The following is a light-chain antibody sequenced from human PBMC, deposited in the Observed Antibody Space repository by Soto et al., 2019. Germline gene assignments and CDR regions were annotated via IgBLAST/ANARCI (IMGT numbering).Light chain of an antibody. V-gene: IGKV3-20*01. Sequence: EIVMTQSPATLSVSPGGRATLSCRASQTLSNSFIAWYQQKPGQAPRLLIYDTSSRATGVPDRYSASGSGTDFTLTISRLEPEDFAVFFCQQYGTSEIIFGQGTRLEIK. CDR3: QQYGTSEII. CDR2: DTS. J-gene: IGKJ5*01. CDR1: QTLSNSF.